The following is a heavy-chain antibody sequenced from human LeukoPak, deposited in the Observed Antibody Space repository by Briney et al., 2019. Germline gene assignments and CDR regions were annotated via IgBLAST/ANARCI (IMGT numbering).Heavy chain of an antibody. V-gene: IGHV1-69*05. D-gene: IGHD5-18*01. J-gene: IGHJ4*02. CDR3: ASPSPAAYSYGYFDY. CDR1: GGTFSSYA. Sequence: SVKVSCKASGGTFSSYAISWVRQAPGQGLEWMGGIIPIFGTANYAQKFQGRVTITTDESTSTAYMELSSLRSEDTAVYYCASPSPAAYSYGYFDYWGQGALVTVSS. CDR2: IIPIFGTA.